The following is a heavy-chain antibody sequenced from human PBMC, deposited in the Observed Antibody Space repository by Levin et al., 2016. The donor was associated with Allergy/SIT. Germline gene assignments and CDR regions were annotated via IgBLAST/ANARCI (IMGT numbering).Heavy chain of an antibody. Sequence: SVKVSCKASGYTFTGYYMHWVRQAPGQGLEWMGWINPNNGNTNYAQKFQDRVTITRDRSMSTAYMELSSLRSEDTAMYYCASSPKPYCSGGSCYSRTPRITWFDPWGQGTLVTVSS. D-gene: IGHD2-15*01. CDR2: INPNNGNT. V-gene: IGHV1-45*02. CDR3: ASSPKPYCSGGSCYSRTPRITWFDP. J-gene: IGHJ5*02. CDR1: GYTFTGYY.